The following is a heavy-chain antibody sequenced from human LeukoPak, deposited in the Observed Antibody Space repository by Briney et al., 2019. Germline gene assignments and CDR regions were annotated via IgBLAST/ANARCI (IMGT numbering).Heavy chain of an antibody. J-gene: IGHJ4*02. CDR2: IYYSGST. CDR1: GGSISSSSYY. CDR3: ARQKYSSSWYVDY. D-gene: IGHD6-13*01. V-gene: IGHV4-61*05. Sequence: SETLSLTCTVSGGSISSSSYYWGWIRQPPGKGLEWIGYIYYSGSTNYNPSLKSRVTISVDTSKNQFSLKLSSVTAADTAVYYCARQKYSSSWYVDYWGQGTLVTVSS.